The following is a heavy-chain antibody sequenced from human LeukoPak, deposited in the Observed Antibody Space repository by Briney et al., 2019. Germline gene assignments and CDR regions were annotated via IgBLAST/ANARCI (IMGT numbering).Heavy chain of an antibody. Sequence: SETLTLTCTVSGASNRGSDYYWDWIRQTPGKGLEWIEAIYYTGTAYYNPSLKSRVTISVDTSKNQFSLKVSSVTAADTAVYYCVRDDAFVRGPIARNWFDPWGQGVLVTVSS. D-gene: IGHD3-10*01. J-gene: IGHJ5*02. CDR1: GASNRGSDYY. CDR3: VRDDAFVRGPIARNWFDP. CDR2: IYYTGTA. V-gene: IGHV4-39*07.